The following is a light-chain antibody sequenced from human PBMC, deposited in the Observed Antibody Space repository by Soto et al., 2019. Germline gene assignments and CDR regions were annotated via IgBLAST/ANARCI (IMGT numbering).Light chain of an antibody. V-gene: IGKV3-11*01. CDR2: DAS. J-gene: IGKJ3*01. CDR3: QHRSNWPLFT. CDR1: QSVSSY. Sequence: EIVLTQSPATLSLSPGERATLSCRASQSVSSYLAWYQQKPGQAPRLLIYDASNRATGIPARFSGSGSGTDFTHTISSLEPEDFAVYYCQHRSNWPLFTFGPGTKVDIK.